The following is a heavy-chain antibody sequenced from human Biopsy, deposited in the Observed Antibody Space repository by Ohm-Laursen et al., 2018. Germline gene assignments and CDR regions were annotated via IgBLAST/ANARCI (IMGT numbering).Heavy chain of an antibody. CDR1: GYTLTELS. J-gene: IGHJ4*02. CDR3: AADINVWNVNC. V-gene: IGHV1-24*01. Sequence: ASVKVSCKVSGYTLTELSMHWVRQAPGRGLEWMGGFAPENGKTIYAQKFQGRVTMTEDTSTDTAYMELSSPRSEDTAVYYCAADINVWNVNCWGQGTQVTVSS. CDR2: FAPENGKT. D-gene: IGHD1-1*01.